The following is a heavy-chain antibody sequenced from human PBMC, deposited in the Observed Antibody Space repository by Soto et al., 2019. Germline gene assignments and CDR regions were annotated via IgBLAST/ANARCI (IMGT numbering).Heavy chain of an antibody. CDR1: GFTFSSYA. CDR2: ISGSGVST. D-gene: IGHD2-8*02. J-gene: IGHJ6*02. Sequence: GGSLRLSCAASGFTFSSYAMSWVRQAPGKGLEWVSAISGSGVSTYYADSVKGRFTISRDNSKNTLYLQMNSLRAEDTAVYYCAKGGTGYFYYYYGLDVWGQGTTVTVSS. V-gene: IGHV3-23*01. CDR3: AKGGTGYFYYYYGLDV.